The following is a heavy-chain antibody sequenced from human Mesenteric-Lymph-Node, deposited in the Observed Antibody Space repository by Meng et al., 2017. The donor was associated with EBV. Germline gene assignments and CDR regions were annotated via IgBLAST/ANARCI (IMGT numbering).Heavy chain of an antibody. V-gene: IGHV4-30-4*01. CDR1: GGSISSGGYY. Sequence: QVQAQEAGPGLVKPSQTLSLTCAVSGGSISSGGYYWSWIRQPPGKGLEWIGYIYYSGSTYYNPSLKSRVTISVDTSKNQFSLKLSSVTAADTAVYYCARGSRDGYNLDYWGQGTLVTVSS. J-gene: IGHJ4*02. CDR2: IYYSGST. CDR3: ARGSRDGYNLDY. D-gene: IGHD5-24*01.